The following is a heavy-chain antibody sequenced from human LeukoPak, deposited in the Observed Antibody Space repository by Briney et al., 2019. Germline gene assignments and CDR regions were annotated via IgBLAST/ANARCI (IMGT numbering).Heavy chain of an antibody. D-gene: IGHD6-19*01. CDR1: GGSISSYY. CDR2: ISHSGST. V-gene: IGHV4-59*01. CDR3: ARDPSSGWYYFDY. Sequence: PSETLSLTCTVSGGSISSYYWSWIRQSPGKGLEWIAYISHSGSTNSNPSLKSRVTISLDTSKNQFSLKLSSVTAADTAVYYCARDPSSGWYYFDYWGQGTLVTVSS. J-gene: IGHJ4*02.